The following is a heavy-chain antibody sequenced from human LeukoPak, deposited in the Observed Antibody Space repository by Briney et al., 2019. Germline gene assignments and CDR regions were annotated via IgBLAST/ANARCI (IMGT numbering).Heavy chain of an antibody. CDR3: ATGSCSSSTCYRRY. D-gene: IGHD2-2*02. V-gene: IGHV3-23*01. CDR2: ISGSGDST. J-gene: IGHJ4*02. CDR1: GLTFSIYT. Sequence: GGSLRLSCAASGLTFSIYTMNWVRQAPGKGLEWVSGISGSGDSTYYADSVKGRFPISRNNSKNTLYLQMNSLRAEDTAVFYCATGSCSSSTCYRRYWGQGTLVTVSS.